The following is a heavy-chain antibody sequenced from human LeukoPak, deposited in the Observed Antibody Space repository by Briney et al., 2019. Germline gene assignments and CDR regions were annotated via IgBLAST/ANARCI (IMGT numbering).Heavy chain of an antibody. CDR2: INHSGST. Sequence: SETLSLTCAVYGGSLSGYYWSWIPQPPGKGLEWIGEINHSGSTNYNPSLKSRVTISVDTSKNQFSLKLSSVTAADTAVYYCARGRNVAGALYYYYYMDVWGKGTTVTVSS. CDR3: ARGRNVAGALYYYYYMDV. CDR1: GGSLSGYY. J-gene: IGHJ6*03. D-gene: IGHD1-26*01. V-gene: IGHV4-34*01.